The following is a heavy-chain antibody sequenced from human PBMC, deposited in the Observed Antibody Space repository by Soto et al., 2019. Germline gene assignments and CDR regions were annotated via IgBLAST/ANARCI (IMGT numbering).Heavy chain of an antibody. CDR3: ARVNYDILTGYYANLDYYGMDV. Sequence: QVQLVQSGGEVKKTGASVKVSCKASNFTFSDYAISWVRQAPGQGLEWMGWISAYNGNTFSAERFQGRATMTTDASTRTAYMELRSLSADDTAVYYCARVNYDILTGYYANLDYYGMDVWGQGTTVTVSS. CDR2: ISAYNGNT. V-gene: IGHV1-18*01. J-gene: IGHJ6*02. D-gene: IGHD3-9*01. CDR1: NFTFSDYA.